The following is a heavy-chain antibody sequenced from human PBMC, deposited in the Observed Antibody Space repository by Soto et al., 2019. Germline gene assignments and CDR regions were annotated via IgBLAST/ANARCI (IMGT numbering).Heavy chain of an antibody. Sequence: QVQLVQSGAEVKKPGSSVKVACKASGGTFSSYSISWVRQAPGQGLEWMGGIIPIFGTANSAQKLQGRVTSMADESTSTAYMELSSLRSEDMAVYYCARSPSRGSGSDGCDYWGQGTLVTVSS. D-gene: IGHD1-26*01. V-gene: IGHV1-69*12. CDR2: IIPIFGTA. CDR3: ARSPSRGSGSDGCDY. CDR1: GGTFSSYS. J-gene: IGHJ4*02.